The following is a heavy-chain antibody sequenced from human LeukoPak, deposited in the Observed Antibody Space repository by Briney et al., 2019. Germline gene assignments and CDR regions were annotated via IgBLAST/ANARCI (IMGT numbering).Heavy chain of an antibody. CDR2: ISYDGTNK. J-gene: IGHJ4*02. CDR1: GFTFSSYA. CDR3: AILVGYSGYDYSFDY. D-gene: IGHD5-12*01. V-gene: IGHV3-30-3*01. Sequence: GGSLRLSCAASGFTFSSYALHWVRQAPGKGLDWMAVISYDGTNKYYADSVKGRFIISRDNSKNTLYLQMNSLRAEDTAVYYCAILVGYSGYDYSFDYWGQGTLVTVSS.